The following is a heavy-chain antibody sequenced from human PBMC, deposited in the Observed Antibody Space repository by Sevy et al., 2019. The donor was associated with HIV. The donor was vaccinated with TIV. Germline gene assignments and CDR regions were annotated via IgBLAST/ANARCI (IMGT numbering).Heavy chain of an antibody. J-gene: IGHJ6*02. CDR1: GFSFSYYG. CDR3: ANAYSGSYSHSYLYALDV. V-gene: IGHV3-30*18. Sequence: GGSLRLSCIGSGFSFSYYGIHWVRQAPGKGLYWVALISQDGINEYYADSVKGRFTISRDNSKNTVYLEMNSLRNEDTAIYFCANAYSGSYSHSYLYALDVWGQWTTVTVSS. CDR2: ISQDGINE. D-gene: IGHD1-26*01.